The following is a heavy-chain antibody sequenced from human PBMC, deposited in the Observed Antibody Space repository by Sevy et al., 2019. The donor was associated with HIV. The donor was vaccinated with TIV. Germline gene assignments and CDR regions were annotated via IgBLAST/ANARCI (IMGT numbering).Heavy chain of an antibody. V-gene: IGHV3-15*01. CDR3: ASVVKNDFWDGHVNYYGLDV. Sequence: GGSLRLSCAASGFTFNYAWMSWVRQAPGKGLEWVGRIKSKTDGGTADYAANVKGRFTISRADSENTLYLQMNSLKTEETAVYYCASVVKNDFWDGHVNYYGLDVWGQGTTVTVSS. J-gene: IGHJ6*02. D-gene: IGHD3-3*01. CDR2: IKSKTDGGTA. CDR1: GFTFNYAW.